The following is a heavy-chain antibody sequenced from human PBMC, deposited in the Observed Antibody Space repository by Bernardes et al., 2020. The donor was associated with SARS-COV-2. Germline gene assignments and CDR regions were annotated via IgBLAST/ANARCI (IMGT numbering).Heavy chain of an antibody. CDR1: GFNFNSFA. V-gene: IGHV3-23*01. Sequence: GGSLRLSCAASGFNFNSFAMSWVRQAPGKGLEWVSAISGSGGSTYYADSAKGRFTISRDNSKNTLYLQMNSLRAEDTAVYYCAKDPDLEWLFQFEYWGQGTLVTVSS. CDR2: ISGSGGST. CDR3: AKDPDLEWLFQFEY. D-gene: IGHD3-3*01. J-gene: IGHJ4*02.